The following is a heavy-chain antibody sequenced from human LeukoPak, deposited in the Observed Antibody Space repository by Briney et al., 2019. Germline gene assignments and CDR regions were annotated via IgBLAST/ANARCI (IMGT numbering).Heavy chain of an antibody. CDR1: GGSFSGYY. V-gene: IGHV4-34*01. D-gene: IGHD2-2*01. CDR3: ARGYIVVVPAAEEAYYYYYGMDV. J-gene: IGHJ6*02. Sequence: SETLSLTCAVYGGSFSGYYWSWIRQPPGKGLEWIGEINHSGSTNYNPSLKSRVTISVDTSKNQFSLKLSSVTAADTAVYYCARGYIVVVPAAEEAYYYYYGMDVWGQGTTVTVSS. CDR2: INHSGST.